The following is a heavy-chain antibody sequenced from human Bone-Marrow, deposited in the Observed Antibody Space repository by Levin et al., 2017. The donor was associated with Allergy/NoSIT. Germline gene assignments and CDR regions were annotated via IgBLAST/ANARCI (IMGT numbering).Heavy chain of an antibody. CDR1: GFTFSSYS. Sequence: PGGSLRLSCAASGFTFSSYSMNWVRQAQGTGLEWVSSISSSSSYIYYADSVKGRFTISRDNAKNSLYLQMNSLRAEDTAVYYCASPKGRITIFGVDTDAFDIWGQGTMVTVSS. J-gene: IGHJ3*02. D-gene: IGHD3-3*01. V-gene: IGHV3-21*01. CDR3: ASPKGRITIFGVDTDAFDI. CDR2: ISSSSSYI.